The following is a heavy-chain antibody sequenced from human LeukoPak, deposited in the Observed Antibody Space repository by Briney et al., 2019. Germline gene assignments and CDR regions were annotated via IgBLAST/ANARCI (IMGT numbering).Heavy chain of an antibody. J-gene: IGHJ6*03. CDR2: IYYSGST. D-gene: IGHD6-6*01. CDR3: ARDPTQDIAARASDYYYYYMDV. Sequence: SETLSLTCTVSGGSISSYYWSWIRQPPGKGLEWIGYIYYSGSTNYNPSLKSRVTISVDTSKNQFSLKLSSVTAEDTAVYYCARDPTQDIAARASDYYYYYMDVWGKGTTVTVSS. CDR1: GGSISSYY. V-gene: IGHV4-59*01.